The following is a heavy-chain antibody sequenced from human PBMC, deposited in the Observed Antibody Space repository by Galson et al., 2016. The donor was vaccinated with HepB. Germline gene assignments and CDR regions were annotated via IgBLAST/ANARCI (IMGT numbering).Heavy chain of an antibody. CDR2: IRSNRYAGTT. V-gene: IGHV3-49*03. CDR1: GFTFGDYA. Sequence: SLRLSCATSGFTFGDYAMGWFRQAPGKGLEWVGFIRSNRYAGTTEYAASVKGRFTISRDDSESSAYLQMNSLKTEDTAVYFCSLDIAPTSYDSSGYYYFDYWGQGALVTVSS. J-gene: IGHJ4*02. CDR3: SLDIAPTSYDSSGYYYFDY. D-gene: IGHD3-22*01.